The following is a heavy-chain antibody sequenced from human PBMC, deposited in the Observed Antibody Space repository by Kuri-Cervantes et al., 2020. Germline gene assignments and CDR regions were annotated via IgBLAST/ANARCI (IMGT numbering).Heavy chain of an antibody. CDR1: GGSVSSGSYC. Sequence: SETLSLTCTVSGGSVSSGSYCWSWIRQPPGKGLEWIGYIYYSGSTNYNPSLKSRVTISVDTSKNQFSLKLSSVTAADTAVYYCAKDLRGSTYYYDNNQYWGQGTLVTVSS. J-gene: IGHJ4*02. CDR3: AKDLRGSTYYYDNNQY. D-gene: IGHD3-22*01. V-gene: IGHV4-61*01. CDR2: IYYSGST.